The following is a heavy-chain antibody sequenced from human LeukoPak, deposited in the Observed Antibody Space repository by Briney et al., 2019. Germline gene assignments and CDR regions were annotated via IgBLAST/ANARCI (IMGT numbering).Heavy chain of an antibody. Sequence: ASVKVSCKASGYTFTSYYMHWVRQAPGQGLEWMGIINPSGGSTSYAQKFQGRVTMTRDTSTSTVYMELSSLRSEDTAVYYCARGGVVVVAANPSADWLDPWGQGTLVTVSS. CDR3: ARGGVVVVAANPSADWLDP. V-gene: IGHV1-46*01. CDR1: GYTFTSYY. CDR2: INPSGGST. J-gene: IGHJ5*02. D-gene: IGHD2-15*01.